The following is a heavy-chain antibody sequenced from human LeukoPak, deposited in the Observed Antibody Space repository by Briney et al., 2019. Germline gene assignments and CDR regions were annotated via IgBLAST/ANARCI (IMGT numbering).Heavy chain of an antibody. Sequence: GESLRLSCAAPAPTFRNAFINWVRQAPGKGLEWVGRIESKADGGTTDYAAPLKGRITISRDDSENTLYLDMNNVKVEDTGVYYCTTSPGITVFGGVTDYWGQGALVIVSS. CDR1: APTFRNAF. D-gene: IGHD3-3*01. CDR3: TTSPGITVFGGVTDY. CDR2: IESKADGGTT. V-gene: IGHV3-15*04. J-gene: IGHJ4*02.